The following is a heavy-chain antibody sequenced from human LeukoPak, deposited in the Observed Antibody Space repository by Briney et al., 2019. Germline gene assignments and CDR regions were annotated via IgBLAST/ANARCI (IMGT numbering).Heavy chain of an antibody. CDR2: ISAYNGNT. D-gene: IGHD3-22*01. V-gene: IGHV1-18*01. CDR1: GYTFTSYG. J-gene: IGHJ3*02. Sequence: ASVKVSCKASGYTFTSYGISWVQQAPGQGLECMGWISAYNGNTNYAQKLQGRVTMTTDTSTSTAYMELRSLRSDDTAVYYCARSLGYYDSSGYSDVFDIWGQGTMVTVSS. CDR3: ARSLGYYDSSGYSDVFDI.